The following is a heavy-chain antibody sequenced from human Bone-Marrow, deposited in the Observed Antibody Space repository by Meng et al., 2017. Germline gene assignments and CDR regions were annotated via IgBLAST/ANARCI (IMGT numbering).Heavy chain of an antibody. CDR2: IDTKTGSP. CDR3: TRDGYSDCSRTSCFDY. V-gene: IGHV7-4-1*02. Sequence: VHLVSYGSELRNPGASVKVSCKASGYSLTSYALNWLRQAPGQGLELMGWIDTKTGSPRYAQGFKGRLVFSSDTSVSTAYLQISGLKADDTAVYYCTRDGYSDCSRTSCFDYWGQGTLVTVSS. CDR1: GYSLTSYA. D-gene: IGHD2-2*01. J-gene: IGHJ4*02.